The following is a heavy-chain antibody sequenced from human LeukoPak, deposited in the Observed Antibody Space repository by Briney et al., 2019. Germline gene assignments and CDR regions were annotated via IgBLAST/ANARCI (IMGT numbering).Heavy chain of an antibody. CDR1: GYTFPSYG. J-gene: IGHJ4*02. D-gene: IGHD3-22*01. Sequence: ASVKASCKASGYTFPSYGISGVRQAAGQGLEGMGWISAYNGNTNYAQKLQGRVTMTKDTSKSTAYMELRSLRSDDTAVYYCARLADLYYYDSSGYYYFDYWGQGTLVTVSS. CDR3: ARLADLYYYDSSGYYYFDY. V-gene: IGHV1-18*01. CDR2: ISAYNGNT.